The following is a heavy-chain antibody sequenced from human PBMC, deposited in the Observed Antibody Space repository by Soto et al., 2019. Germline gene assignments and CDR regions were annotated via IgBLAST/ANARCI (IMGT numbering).Heavy chain of an antibody. D-gene: IGHD2-2*02. CDR1: GFTFTSSA. CDR2: IVVGSGNT. J-gene: IGHJ6*02. CDR3: AAPKVYCSSTSCYTDYYYGMDV. V-gene: IGHV1-58*01. Sequence: SVKVSCKASGFTFTSSAVQWVRQARGQRLEWIGWIVVGSGNTNYAQKFQERVTITRDMSTSTAYMELSSLRSEETAVYYCAAPKVYCSSTSCYTDYYYGMDVWGQGTTVTVSS.